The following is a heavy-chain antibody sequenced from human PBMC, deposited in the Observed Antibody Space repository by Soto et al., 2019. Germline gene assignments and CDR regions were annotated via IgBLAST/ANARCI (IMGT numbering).Heavy chain of an antibody. CDR3: ARGTKVLRYFDWLSLHFDY. CDR2: MNPNSGNT. Sequence: ASVKVSCKASGYTFTSYDINWVRQATGQGLEWMGWMNPNSGNTGYAQKFQGRVTMTRNTSISTAYMELSSLRSEDTAVYYCARGTKVLRYFDWLSLHFDYWGQGTLVTVSS. CDR1: GYTFTSYD. V-gene: IGHV1-8*01. D-gene: IGHD3-9*01. J-gene: IGHJ4*01.